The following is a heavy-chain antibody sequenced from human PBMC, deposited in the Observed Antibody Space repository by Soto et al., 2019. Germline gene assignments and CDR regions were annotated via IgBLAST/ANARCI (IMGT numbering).Heavy chain of an antibody. CDR2: ISHDGDKE. CDR1: GFTFSTYA. D-gene: IGHD3-16*02. J-gene: IGHJ4*02. CDR3: VASALSFDF. Sequence: GGSLRLSCEASGFTFSTYAMHWVRQNPGKGLEWLAVISHDGDKEHISDSVKGRFAISRDNSKNTLYLQISSLKDEDTAVYQCVASALSFDFWGQGTPVTVSS. V-gene: IGHV3-30*09.